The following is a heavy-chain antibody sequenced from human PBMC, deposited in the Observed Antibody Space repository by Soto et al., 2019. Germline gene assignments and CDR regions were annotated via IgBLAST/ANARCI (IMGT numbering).Heavy chain of an antibody. V-gene: IGHV3-23*01. J-gene: IGHJ4*02. CDR2: ISGSGGST. CDR1: GFTFRSYA. D-gene: IGHD3-3*01. Sequence: PGGSLRLSCAASGFTFRSYAMSWVRQAPGKGLEWVSAISGSGGSTYYADSVKGRFTISRDNSKNTLYLQMNSLRAEDTAVYYCAKARAQYYDFWSGYPVDYWGQGTLVTVSS. CDR3: AKARAQYYDFWSGYPVDY.